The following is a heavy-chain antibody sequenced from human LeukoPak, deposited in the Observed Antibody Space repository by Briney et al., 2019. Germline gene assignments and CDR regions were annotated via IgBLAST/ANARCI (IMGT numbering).Heavy chain of an antibody. V-gene: IGHV3-48*02. Sequence: GGSLGLSCAASGFTLSTYSMNWVRQAPGKGLEWVSYISSSTSTIYYADSVKGRFTISRDSAKSSLYLQMNSLRDEDTAVYYCARVMQLTGYSYGYRYYYGMDVWGQGTTVTVSS. CDR2: ISSSTSTI. J-gene: IGHJ6*02. D-gene: IGHD5-18*01. CDR1: GFTLSTYS. CDR3: ARVMQLTGYSYGYRYYYGMDV.